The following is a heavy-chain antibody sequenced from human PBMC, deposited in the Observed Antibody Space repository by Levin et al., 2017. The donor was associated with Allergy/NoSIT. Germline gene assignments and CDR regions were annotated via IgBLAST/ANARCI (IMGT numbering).Heavy chain of an antibody. D-gene: IGHD3-10*01. CDR3: ARDRSSGVTPVGY. Sequence: GGSLRLSCAASGFTFSSYSMNWVRQAPGKGLEWVSSISSSSSYIYYADSVKGRFTISRDNAKNSLYLQMNSLRAEDTAVYYCARDRSSGVTPVGYWGQGTLVTVSS. CDR2: ISSSSSYI. V-gene: IGHV3-21*01. J-gene: IGHJ4*02. CDR1: GFTFSSYS.